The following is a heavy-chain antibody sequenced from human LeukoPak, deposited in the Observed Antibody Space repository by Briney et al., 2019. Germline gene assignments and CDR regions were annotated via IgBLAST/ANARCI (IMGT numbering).Heavy chain of an antibody. CDR3: ATAYCGGDCYYYYGMDV. D-gene: IGHD2-21*02. J-gene: IGHJ6*02. CDR1: GFTFSSYW. CDR2: IKQDGSEK. V-gene: IGHV3-7*01. Sequence: PGGSLRLSCAASGFTFSSYWMSWVRQAPGKGLEWVTNIKQDGSEKYYVDSVKGRFTISRDNAKNSLYLQMNSLRAEDTAVYYCATAYCGGDCYYYYGMDVWGQGTTVTVSS.